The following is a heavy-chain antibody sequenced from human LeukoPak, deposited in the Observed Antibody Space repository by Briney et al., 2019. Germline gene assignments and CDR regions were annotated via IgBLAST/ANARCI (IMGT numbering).Heavy chain of an antibody. CDR3: ARHLSYYYEPFDY. CDR2: IYYSGST. CDR1: GGSISSSSYY. D-gene: IGHD3-22*01. J-gene: IGHJ4*02. Sequence: SETLPLTCTVSGGSISSSSYYWGWIRQPPGKGLEWIGSIYYSGSTYYNPSLKSRVTISVDTSKNQFSLKLSSVTAADTAVYYCARHLSYYYEPFDYWGQGTLVTVSS. V-gene: IGHV4-39*01.